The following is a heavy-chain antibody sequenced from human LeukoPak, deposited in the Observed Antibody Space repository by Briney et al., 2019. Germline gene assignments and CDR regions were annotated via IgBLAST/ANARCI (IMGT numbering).Heavy chain of an antibody. CDR3: ARESSGWYRDMAAFDI. Sequence: SETLSLTCTVSGGSISSYYWSWIRQPPGKGLEWIGYIYYSGSTNYNPSLKSRVTISVDTSKNQFSLKLSSVTAADTAVYYCARESSGWYRDMAAFDIWGQGTMVTVSS. CDR2: IYYSGST. J-gene: IGHJ3*02. CDR1: GGSISSYY. D-gene: IGHD6-19*01. V-gene: IGHV4-59*12.